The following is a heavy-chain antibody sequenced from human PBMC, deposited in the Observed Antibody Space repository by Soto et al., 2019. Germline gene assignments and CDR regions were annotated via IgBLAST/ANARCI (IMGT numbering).Heavy chain of an antibody. CDR3: AGEKVGTTGIGF. CDR2: MNPNSGNT. CDR1: GYSFTSYD. V-gene: IGHV1-8*01. J-gene: IGHJ4*02. Sequence: VQLVQSGAEVKKPGASVKVSCKASGYSFTSYDINWVRQATGQGLEWMGWMNPNSGNTGYAQKFQGRVTMTRDNAITTAYMELTSLRDDDSAVYYWAGEKVGTTGIGFWGQGTLVTVSS. D-gene: IGHD1-26*01.